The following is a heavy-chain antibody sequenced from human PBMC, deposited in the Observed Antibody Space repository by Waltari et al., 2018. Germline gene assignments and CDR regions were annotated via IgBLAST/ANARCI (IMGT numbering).Heavy chain of an antibody. CDR1: GFTFSGYW. CDR3: ARIYYGDYVVY. V-gene: IGHV3-7*03. J-gene: IGHJ4*02. CDR2: IKQDGSEK. Sequence: EAQLVESGRGSVQPVGSLELSCAASGFTFSGYWMSWVRQAPGKGLEWVANIKQDGSEKYYVDSVKGRFTISRDNAKNSLYLQMNSLRAEDTAVYYCARIYYGDYVVYWGQGTLVTVSS. D-gene: IGHD4-17*01.